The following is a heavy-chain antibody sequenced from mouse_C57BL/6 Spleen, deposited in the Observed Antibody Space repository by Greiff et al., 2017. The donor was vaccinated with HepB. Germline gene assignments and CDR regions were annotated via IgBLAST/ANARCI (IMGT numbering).Heavy chain of an antibody. V-gene: IGHV1-19*01. D-gene: IGHD4-1*01. CDR2: INPYNGGT. CDR1: GYTFTDYY. Sequence: VQLQQSGPVLVKPGASVKMSCKASGYTFTDYYMNWVKQSHGKSLEWIGVINPYNGGTSYNQKFKGKATLTVDKSSSTAYMELNSLTSEDSAVYYCAREDWDVRGYFDYWGQGTTLTVSS. CDR3: AREDWDVRGYFDY. J-gene: IGHJ2*01.